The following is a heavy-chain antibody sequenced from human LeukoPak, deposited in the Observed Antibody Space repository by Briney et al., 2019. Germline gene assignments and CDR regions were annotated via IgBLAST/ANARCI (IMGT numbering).Heavy chain of an antibody. CDR1: GGSISRSSAY. V-gene: IGHV4-39*01. D-gene: IGHD5-18*01. CDR2: IYYSKNT. J-gene: IGHJ4*02. CDR3: VSPRGFSYGYFDY. Sequence: SETLSLTCTVSGGSISRSSAYWDWIRQPPGKGLEWIGSIYYSKNTYYNPSLKSRVTISADTSKNQFSLTLGSVSATDTAVYYCVSPRGFSYGYFDYWGQGTLVTVSS.